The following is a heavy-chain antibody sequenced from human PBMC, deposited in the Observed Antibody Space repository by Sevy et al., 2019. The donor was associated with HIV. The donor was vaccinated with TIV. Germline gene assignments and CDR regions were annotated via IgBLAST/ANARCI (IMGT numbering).Heavy chain of an antibody. J-gene: IGHJ3*02. CDR1: GITFSGYA. Sequence: GGSLILSCAASGITFSGYAMNWVRQAPGKGLDWVSTIYGSAGVTYYADSVKGRFTISRDNSKNTLFLQMNNLRAEDTAVYYCAGGRFDSTGSFDAFDIWGRGTLVTVSS. D-gene: IGHD3-22*01. CDR2: IYGSAGVT. CDR3: AGGRFDSTGSFDAFDI. V-gene: IGHV3-23*01.